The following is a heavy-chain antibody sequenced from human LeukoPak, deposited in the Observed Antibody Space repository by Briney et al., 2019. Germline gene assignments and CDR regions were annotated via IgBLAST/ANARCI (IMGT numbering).Heavy chain of an antibody. J-gene: IGHJ6*02. CDR3: AKDMARGYYDSSGYRYPGYYYYGMDV. Sequence: PGGSLRLSCAASGFTFSSYGMHWVRQAPGKGLEWVAVISYDGSNKYYADSVKGRFTISRDNAKNSLYLQMNSLRAEDTALYYCAKDMARGYYDSSGYRYPGYYYYGMDVWGQGPRSPSP. V-gene: IGHV3-30*18. D-gene: IGHD3-22*01. CDR1: GFTFSSYG. CDR2: ISYDGSNK.